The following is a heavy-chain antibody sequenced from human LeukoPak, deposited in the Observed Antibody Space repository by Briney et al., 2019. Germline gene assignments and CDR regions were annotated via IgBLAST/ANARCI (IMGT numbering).Heavy chain of an antibody. CDR3: ARLNYGDYGTFDY. CDR2: IGGSSSYM. CDR1: GFTFNSYG. J-gene: IGHJ4*02. V-gene: IGHV3-21*01. Sequence: GGTLRLSCAASGFTFNSYGMSWVRQAPGGGREWVSSIGGSSSYMYYADSGKGRFTISRDNAKTSLYLQMNSLRAEATAVYYCARLNYGDYGTFDYWGQGTLVTVSS. D-gene: IGHD4-17*01.